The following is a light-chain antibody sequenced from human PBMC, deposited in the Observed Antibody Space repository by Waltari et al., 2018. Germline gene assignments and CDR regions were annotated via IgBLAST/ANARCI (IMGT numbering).Light chain of an antibody. V-gene: IGLV1-47*01. CDR1: NSNIGRNS. Sequence: QSVLTQPPSASGTPGQTVTISCSGTNSNIGRNSVFWYQQLPGTAPKLLSYRSNQRPSGLPDRFSGSRSGTLASLAISGLRSEDEADYYCAAWDDSLSVSYGSGSGTKVTV. CDR2: RSN. CDR3: AAWDDSLSVSYG. J-gene: IGLJ1*01.